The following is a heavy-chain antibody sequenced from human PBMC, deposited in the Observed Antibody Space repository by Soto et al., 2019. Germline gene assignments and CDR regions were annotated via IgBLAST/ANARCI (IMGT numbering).Heavy chain of an antibody. CDR3: ARAKSRGYNYGYCLDY. D-gene: IGHD5-18*01. J-gene: IGHJ4*02. V-gene: IGHV3-7*01. CDR1: GLTFSSYW. Sequence: EVQLVESGGGLVQPGGSLRLSCAASGLTFSSYWMSWVRQAPGKGLGWVANIKQDGSEKYYVDSVKGRFTISRDNAKNSLYLQMNSLRAEDTAVYYCARAKSRGYNYGYCLDYWGQGTLVTVSS. CDR2: IKQDGSEK.